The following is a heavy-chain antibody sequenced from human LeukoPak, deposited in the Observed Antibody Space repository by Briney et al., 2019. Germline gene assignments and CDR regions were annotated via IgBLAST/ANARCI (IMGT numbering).Heavy chain of an antibody. V-gene: IGHV3-23*01. Sequence: GGSLRLSCAASGFTFSSYAMSWVRQAPGKGLEWVSAISGSGGSTYYADSVKGRFTVSRDNSKNTLYLQMNSLRAEDTAVYYCAKYFRKSIVVVTANFDYWGQGTLVTVSS. D-gene: IGHD2-21*02. CDR3: AKYFRKSIVVVTANFDY. CDR1: GFTFSSYA. J-gene: IGHJ4*02. CDR2: ISGSGGST.